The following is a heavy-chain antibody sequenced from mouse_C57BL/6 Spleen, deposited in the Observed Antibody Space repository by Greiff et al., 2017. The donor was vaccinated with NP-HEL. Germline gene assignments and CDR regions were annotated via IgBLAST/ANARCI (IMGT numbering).Heavy chain of an antibody. CDR1: GYTFTSYW. J-gene: IGHJ3*01. CDR3: ARKERSTGPWFAY. Sequence: QVQLQQSGAELVKPGASVKMSCKASGYTFTSYWITWVKQRPGQGLEWIGDIYPGSGSTNYNEKFKSKATLTVDTSSSTAYMQLSSLTSEDSAVYYCARKERSTGPWFAYWGQGTLVTVSA. CDR2: IYPGSGST. D-gene: IGHD4-1*02. V-gene: IGHV1-55*01.